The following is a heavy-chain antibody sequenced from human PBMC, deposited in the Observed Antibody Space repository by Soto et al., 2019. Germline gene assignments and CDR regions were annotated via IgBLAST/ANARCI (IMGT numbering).Heavy chain of an antibody. CDR2: ISTDGRDK. D-gene: IGHD6-13*01. Sequence: QVQLVESGGGVVQPGRSLRLSCAASGFTFSRHAMHWVRQAPGKGLEWVAVISTDGRDKYHADAVKGRFTSSRDNSKNTLYLQMNSLRAEVTAVYYCAKDHDLAAAGYYFDYWGQGTLVTVSS. CDR1: GFTFSRHA. V-gene: IGHV3-30*04. J-gene: IGHJ4*02. CDR3: AKDHDLAAAGYYFDY.